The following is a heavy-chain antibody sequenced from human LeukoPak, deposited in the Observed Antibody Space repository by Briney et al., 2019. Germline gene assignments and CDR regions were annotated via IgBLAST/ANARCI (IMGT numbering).Heavy chain of an antibody. D-gene: IGHD3-10*01. CDR3: ARVQFSFGETNWFDP. CDR1: GGSISSGDYY. V-gene: IGHV4-30-4*01. Sequence: PSETLSLTCTVSGGSISSGDYYWSWIRQPPGKGLEWIGYIYYSGSTYYNPSLKSRVTISVDTSKNQFSLKLSSVTAADTAVYYCARVQFSFGETNWFDPWGQGTLVTVSS. J-gene: IGHJ5*02. CDR2: IYYSGST.